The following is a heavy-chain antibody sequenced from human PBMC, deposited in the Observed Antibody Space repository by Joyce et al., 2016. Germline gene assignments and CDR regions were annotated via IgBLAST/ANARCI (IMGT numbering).Heavy chain of an antibody. D-gene: IGHD3-22*01. Sequence: QVQLVESGGGVVQPGKSLRLSCAASGFTFSQFGMHWVRQAPGKGLVWVAFIWYDGSNRYYGESVEGRFTISRDNFGNTLYLQMNSLRAEDTAVYYCARDRDHYDTTGYPDYWGQGTPVTVSS. CDR1: GFTFSQFG. CDR2: IWYDGSNR. V-gene: IGHV3-33*01. CDR3: ARDRDHYDTTGYPDY. J-gene: IGHJ4*02.